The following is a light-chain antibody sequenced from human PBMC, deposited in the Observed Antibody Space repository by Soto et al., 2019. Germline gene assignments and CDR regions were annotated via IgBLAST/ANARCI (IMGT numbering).Light chain of an antibody. CDR2: CAS. CDR3: QQYHKRPPIT. Sequence: VMTQSPGTLSVSPGERATLSCRASQSVDGYLAWYQQKPAQDPRLLIYCASTRATGVTASCIGGSCSAAVTLPTSSMQSEDSSAYYYQQYHKRPPITFGGGTRLEIK. V-gene: IGKV3-15*01. J-gene: IGKJ5*01. CDR1: QSVDGY.